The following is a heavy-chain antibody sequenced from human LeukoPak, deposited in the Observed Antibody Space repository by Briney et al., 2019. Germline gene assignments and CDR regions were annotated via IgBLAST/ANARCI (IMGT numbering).Heavy chain of an antibody. CDR2: IYYSGST. CDR1: GGSISSYY. D-gene: IGHD3-10*01. V-gene: IGHV4-59*01. CDR3: ARERYYGSGSSSLYY. Sequence: SETLSLTCAVSGGSISSYYWSWIRQPPGKGLEWIGYIYYSGSTNYNPSLKSRVTISVDTSKNQFSLKLSSVTAADTAVYYCARERYYGSGSSSLYYWGQGTLVTVSS. J-gene: IGHJ4*02.